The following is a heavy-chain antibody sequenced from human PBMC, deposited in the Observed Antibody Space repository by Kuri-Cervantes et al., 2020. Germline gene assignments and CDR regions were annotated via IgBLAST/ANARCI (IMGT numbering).Heavy chain of an antibody. CDR3: AKVGSGYYRFDY. Sequence: GGSLRLSCAASGFTFSSYGMHWARQAPGKGLEWVAVISYDGSNKYYADSVMGRFTISRDNSKNTLYLQMNSLRAEDTAVYYCAKVGSGYYRFDYWGQGTLVTVSS. J-gene: IGHJ4*02. CDR2: ISYDGSNK. D-gene: IGHD3-3*01. V-gene: IGHV3-30*18. CDR1: GFTFSSYG.